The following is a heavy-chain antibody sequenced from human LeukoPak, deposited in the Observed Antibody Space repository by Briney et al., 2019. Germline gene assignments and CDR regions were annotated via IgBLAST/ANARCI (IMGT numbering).Heavy chain of an antibody. CDR2: INPNSGGT. D-gene: IGHD6-19*01. J-gene: IGHJ4*02. Sequence: GASVKVSCKASGYTFTGYYMHWVRQAPGQGLEWMGWINPNSGGTNYAQKLQGRVTMTTDTSTSTAYMELRSLRSDDTAVYYCARVGIGSRRLQWLPYYFDYWGQGTLVTVSS. CDR3: ARVGIGSRRLQWLPYYFDY. V-gene: IGHV1-2*02. CDR1: GYTFTGYY.